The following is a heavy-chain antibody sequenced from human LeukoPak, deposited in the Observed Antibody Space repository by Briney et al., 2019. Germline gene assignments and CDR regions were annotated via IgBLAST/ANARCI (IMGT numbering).Heavy chain of an antibody. D-gene: IGHD2-2*03. V-gene: IGHV3-48*04. CDR1: GFTFSSYS. J-gene: IGHJ4*02. CDR2: ISSSGSTI. CDR3: ARDGYCSSTSCYDY. Sequence: PGGSLKLSCAASGFTFSSYSMNWVRQAPGKGLEWVSYISSSGSTIYYADSVKGRFTISRDNAKNSLYLQMNSLRAEDTAVYYCARDGYCSSTSCYDYWGQGTLVTVSS.